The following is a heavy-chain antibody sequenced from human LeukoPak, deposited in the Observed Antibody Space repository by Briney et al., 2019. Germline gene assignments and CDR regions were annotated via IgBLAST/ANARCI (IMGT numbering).Heavy chain of an antibody. CDR3: ARTTWEPNDAFDI. CDR1: GFTFSNYG. J-gene: IGHJ3*02. CDR2: ISGSGANT. V-gene: IGHV3-23*01. D-gene: IGHD1-26*01. Sequence: GGSLRLSCAASGFTFSNYGMSWVRQAPGKGLEWVSVISGSGANTYYADSVKGRFTISRDNSKNTLYLQVNSLRAEDTAVYYCARTTWEPNDAFDIWGQGTMVTVSS.